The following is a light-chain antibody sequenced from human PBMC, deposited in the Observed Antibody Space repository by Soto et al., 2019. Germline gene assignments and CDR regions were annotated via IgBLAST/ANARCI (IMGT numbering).Light chain of an antibody. CDR3: AAWDDSLSGV. CDR2: SNN. CDR1: SSNIGSNT. V-gene: IGLV1-44*01. J-gene: IGLJ3*02. Sequence: QSVLTQPPSASGTPGQRVTISCSGSSSNIGSNTVNWYQQLPGTAPQLLIYSNNQRPSGVPDRFSGSKSGTSASLAISRLQSEDEADYYCAAWDDSLSGVFGGGTKLTVL.